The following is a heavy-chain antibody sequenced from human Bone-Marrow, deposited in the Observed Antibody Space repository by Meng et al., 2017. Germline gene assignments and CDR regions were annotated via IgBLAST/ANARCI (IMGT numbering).Heavy chain of an antibody. D-gene: IGHD3-22*01. Sequence: SVKVSCKASGGTFSSYAISWVRQAPGQGLEWMGGIIPIFGTANYAQKFQGRVTITADKSTSTAYMELSSLRSEDTAVYYWARGSRVVSYYYDSSGYFNTRVDAFDIWGQGTMVTVSS. J-gene: IGHJ3*02. CDR3: ARGSRVVSYYYDSSGYFNTRVDAFDI. CDR1: GGTFSSYA. CDR2: IIPIFGTA. V-gene: IGHV1-69*06.